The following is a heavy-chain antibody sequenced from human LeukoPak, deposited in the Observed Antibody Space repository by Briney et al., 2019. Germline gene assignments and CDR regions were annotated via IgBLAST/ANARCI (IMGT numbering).Heavy chain of an antibody. V-gene: IGHV3-30*03. CDR1: GFTFSSYG. CDR3: ARGLRGSLDY. J-gene: IGHJ4*02. CDR2: ISYDGSNK. Sequence: PGRSLRLSCAASGFTFSSYGMHWVRQAPGKGLEWVAVISYDGSNKYYADSVKGRFTISRDNSKNTLYLQMNSLRAEDTAVYYCARGLRGSLDYWGQGTLVTVSS. D-gene: IGHD3-10*01.